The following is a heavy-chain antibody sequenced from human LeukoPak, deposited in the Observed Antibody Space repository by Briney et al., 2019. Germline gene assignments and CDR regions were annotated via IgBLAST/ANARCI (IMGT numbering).Heavy chain of an antibody. J-gene: IGHJ4*02. CDR3: TTVRYDRSSPLDY. Sequence: GGSLRLSCAASGFTFRNAWMSWVRQAPGKGLEWVGRIKDKIDGGTTEYAAPVKGRFTISRDDSKNTVYLEMNSLKTEDTAVYYCTTVRYDRSSPLDYWGQGTLVTVSS. V-gene: IGHV3-15*01. CDR1: GFTFRNAW. D-gene: IGHD3-22*01. CDR2: IKDKIDGGTT.